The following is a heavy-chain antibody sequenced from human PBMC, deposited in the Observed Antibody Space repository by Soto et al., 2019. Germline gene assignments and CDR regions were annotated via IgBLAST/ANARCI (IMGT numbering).Heavy chain of an antibody. CDR3: ASPGDSSGYYPFAY. V-gene: IGHV4-59*08. D-gene: IGHD3-22*01. Sequence: PSETLSLTCTVSGGSISSYYWSWIRQPPGKGLEGIGYIYYSGSTNYNPSLKSRVTISVDTSMNQFSLKLSSVTAADTAVYYCASPGDSSGYYPFAYWGKRTLVTGSS. J-gene: IGHJ4*02. CDR2: IYYSGST. CDR1: GGSISSYY.